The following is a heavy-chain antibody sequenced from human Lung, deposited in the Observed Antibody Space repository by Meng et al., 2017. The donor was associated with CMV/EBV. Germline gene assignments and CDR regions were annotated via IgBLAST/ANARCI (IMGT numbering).Heavy chain of an antibody. CDR1: GGSTTNHNW. CDR3: LRRSGGSV. D-gene: IGHD3-10*01. Sequence: QERESGPATVKSSGTWSPSCSVGGGSTTNHNWRGWGRQPTGRGREWIGEFPHRGSSAYNPSLKSRVSMSIDKSKIQFSLKLTSVTAADTAVYHCLRRSGGSVWGQGTLVTVSS. CDR2: FPHRGSS. J-gene: IGHJ1*01. V-gene: IGHV4-4*02.